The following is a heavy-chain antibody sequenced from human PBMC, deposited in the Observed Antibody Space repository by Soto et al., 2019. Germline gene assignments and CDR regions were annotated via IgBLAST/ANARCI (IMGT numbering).Heavy chain of an antibody. D-gene: IGHD5-18*01. V-gene: IGHV1-46*01. CDR1: GYTFTSYY. CDR3: ARDDSQYSYGSGAFDI. CDR2: INPSGGST. J-gene: IGHJ3*02. Sequence: QVQLVQSGAEVKKPGASVKVSCKASGYTFTSYYMHWVRQAPGQGLEWMGIINPSGGSTSYAQKFQGRVTRTRDTSKSTVYMELSSLRSEDTAVYYCARDDSQYSYGSGAFDIWGQGTMVTVSS.